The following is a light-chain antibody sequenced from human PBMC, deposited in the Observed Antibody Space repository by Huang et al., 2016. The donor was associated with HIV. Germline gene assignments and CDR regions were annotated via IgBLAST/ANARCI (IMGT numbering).Light chain of an antibody. CDR1: QSVTKY. CDR3: QQSSSPPPT. CDR2: GAS. V-gene: IGKV1-39*01. Sequence: DIQMTQSPSSLSASVGDRVTITCRATQSVTKYLNWYQQKPGKAPKLLIYGASILQTGVPSRFSGSGSGTDFTLTISSLQPEDFATYYCQQSSSPPPTFGPGTKVDIK. J-gene: IGKJ3*01.